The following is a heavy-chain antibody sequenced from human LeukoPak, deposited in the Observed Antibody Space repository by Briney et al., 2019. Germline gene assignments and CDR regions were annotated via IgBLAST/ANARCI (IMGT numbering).Heavy chain of an antibody. Sequence: GGSLRLSCAASGFTFSSYEMNWVRQAPGKGLEWVSYISSSGNAIYYADSVKGRFTISRDNAKNSLYLQMNSLRAEDTAVYYCARDPTFGNYGRSFVYWGQGTMVTVSS. CDR3: ARDPTFGNYGRSFVY. CDR2: ISSSGNAI. CDR1: GFTFSSYE. D-gene: IGHD4-11*01. V-gene: IGHV3-48*03. J-gene: IGHJ4*02.